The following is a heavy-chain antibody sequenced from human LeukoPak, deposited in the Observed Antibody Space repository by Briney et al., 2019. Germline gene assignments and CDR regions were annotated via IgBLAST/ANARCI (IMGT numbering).Heavy chain of an antibody. CDR2: ISSSGSTK. D-gene: IGHD3-22*01. V-gene: IGHV3-11*01. Sequence: GGSLRLSCAASGFTFSDYYMSWVRQAPGKGLEWVSYISSSGSTKYYADSVKGRFTISRDNAKNSLYLQMNSLRAEDTAVYYCARVRYYYDSSGYYLADYWGQGTLVTVSS. CDR1: GFTFSDYY. CDR3: ARVRYYYDSSGYYLADY. J-gene: IGHJ4*02.